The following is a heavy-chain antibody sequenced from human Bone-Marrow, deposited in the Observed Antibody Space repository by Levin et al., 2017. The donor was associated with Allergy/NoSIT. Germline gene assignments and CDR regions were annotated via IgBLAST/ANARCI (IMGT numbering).Heavy chain of an antibody. D-gene: IGHD3-10*01. CDR1: GFSFSDYW. J-gene: IGHJ4*02. Sequence: PGGSLRLSCAASGFSFSDYWMHWVRQVPGKGLVWVSRIRGDGFDTNYADSVKGRFTISRDNAKNTLYLQMNSLRAADTAVYYCARDLVSGSGSAGDWGQGTLVTVSA. V-gene: IGHV3-74*01. CDR2: IRGDGFDT. CDR3: ARDLVSGSGSAGD.